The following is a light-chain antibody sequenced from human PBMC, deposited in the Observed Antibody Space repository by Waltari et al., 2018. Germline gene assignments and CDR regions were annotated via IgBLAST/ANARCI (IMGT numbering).Light chain of an antibody. CDR2: EAT. CDR1: QSIGSW. CDR3: QRYNSYPIT. V-gene: IGKV1-5*03. Sequence: DIQMTQSPSTLSASVGDRVTITCRASQSIGSWLAGYQQKPGKAPKLLIYEATSLESGVPSRFSAIGSGTEFTLTISSLQPDDFATYYCQRYNSYPITFGPGTKVDI. J-gene: IGKJ3*01.